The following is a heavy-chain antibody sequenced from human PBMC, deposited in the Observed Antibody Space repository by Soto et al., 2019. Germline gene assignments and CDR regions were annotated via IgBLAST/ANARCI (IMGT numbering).Heavy chain of an antibody. D-gene: IGHD5-12*01. J-gene: IGHJ4*02. CDR1: GFSLSSIGMG. Sequence: QITVKESGFTRVKPTETLTLTCTYSGFSLSSIGMGVGWIRQPPGKALEWLALIYWDDDKRYSPSLHSRLTITKDPSKNQVDLTMTNMDPVDTATYYCARLTRGVYDLDRLWEKFDYWGQGALVTVSS. CDR3: ARLTRGVYDLDRLWEKFDY. V-gene: IGHV2-5*02. CDR2: IYWDDDK.